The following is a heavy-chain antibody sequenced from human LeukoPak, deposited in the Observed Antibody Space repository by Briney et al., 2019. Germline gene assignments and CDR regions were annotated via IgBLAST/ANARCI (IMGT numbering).Heavy chain of an antibody. D-gene: IGHD6-19*01. CDR1: GYTFTSYY. J-gene: IGHJ3*02. Sequence: GASVKVSCKASGYTFTSYYMHWVRQAPGQGLEWMGIINPSGGSTSYAQKFQGRVTMTRDTSTSTVYMELSSLRSEDTAVYYCARAPLAVAGSDAFDIWGQGTMVTVSS. CDR3: ARAPLAVAGSDAFDI. CDR2: INPSGGST. V-gene: IGHV1-46*01.